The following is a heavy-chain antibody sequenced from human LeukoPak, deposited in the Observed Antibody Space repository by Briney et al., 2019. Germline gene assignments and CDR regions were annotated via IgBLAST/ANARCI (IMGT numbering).Heavy chain of an antibody. CDR2: IYYSGST. V-gene: IGHV4-39*07. D-gene: IGHD4-11*01. CDR1: GGSISSSSYY. J-gene: IGHJ4*02. CDR3: ARARETVPIDY. Sequence: SQTLSLTCTVSGGSISSSSYYWGWIRQPPGKGLEWIGSIYYSGSTYYNPSLKSRVTISVDTSKNQFSLKLTSVTAADTAVYYCARARETVPIDYWSQGTLVTVSS.